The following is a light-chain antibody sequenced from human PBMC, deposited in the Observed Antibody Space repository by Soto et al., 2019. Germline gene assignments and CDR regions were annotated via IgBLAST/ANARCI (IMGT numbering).Light chain of an antibody. Sequence: EIVLTQSPGTLSLSPGERATLSCRASQSVSSSYLAWYQQKPGQAPRLLIYGASSRATGIPDRFSGSGAGTDFTLTISRLEPEYCAVYYCQQYGSSPPITFGPGTKVDIK. CDR3: QQYGSSPPIT. J-gene: IGKJ3*01. CDR2: GAS. V-gene: IGKV3-20*01. CDR1: QSVSSSY.